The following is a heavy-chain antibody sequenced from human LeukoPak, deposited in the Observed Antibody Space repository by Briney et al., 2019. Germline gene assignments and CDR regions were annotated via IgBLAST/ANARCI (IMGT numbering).Heavy chain of an antibody. CDR1: GGIFSSHA. CDR3: ARIRTGTTYYYAMDV. Sequence: GASVKVSCKASGGIFSSHAISWVRQAPGQGLEWMGRIIPRPDIAIYAQMFQGRVTITVDKATTTAYMELTSLRSEDTAVYYCARIRTGTTYYYAMDVWGQGTTVTVSS. D-gene: IGHD1-1*01. CDR2: IIPRPDIA. J-gene: IGHJ6*02. V-gene: IGHV1-69*04.